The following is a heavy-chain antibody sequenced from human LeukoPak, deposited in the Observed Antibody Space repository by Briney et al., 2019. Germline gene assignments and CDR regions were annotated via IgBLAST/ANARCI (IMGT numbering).Heavy chain of an antibody. CDR2: ISAYNGNT. D-gene: IGHD2-15*01. CDR3: ARDPLRYCSGGSCSRFDP. CDR1: GYTFTSYG. J-gene: IGHJ5*02. Sequence: ASVKVSCKASGYTFTSYGISWVRQAPRQGLEWMGWISAYNGNTNYAQKLQGRVTMTTDTSTSTAYMELRSLRSDDTAVYYCARDPLRYCSGGSCSRFDPWGQGTLVTVSS. V-gene: IGHV1-18*01.